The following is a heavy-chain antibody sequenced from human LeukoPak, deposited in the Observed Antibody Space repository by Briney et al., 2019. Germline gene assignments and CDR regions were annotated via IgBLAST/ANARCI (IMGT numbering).Heavy chain of an antibody. D-gene: IGHD3-10*01. J-gene: IGHJ4*02. V-gene: IGHV1-2*02. CDR3: ARRAIQSGAYYFDY. Sequence: ASVKVSCKASGYTFTGYYIPWVRQAPGHGLEWMGWITPNSDGTNYAQKFQGRVTMTSDTSIRTVYMELSRLTSDDTAVYYCARRAIQSGAYYFDYWGQGTLVTVSS. CDR2: ITPNSDGT. CDR1: GYTFTGYY.